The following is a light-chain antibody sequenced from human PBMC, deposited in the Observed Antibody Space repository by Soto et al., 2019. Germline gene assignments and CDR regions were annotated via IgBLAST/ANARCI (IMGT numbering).Light chain of an antibody. CDR3: QKYSSVPV. Sequence: DIQMTQSPTSLSASVGDRVTITCRASQGIRNFVAWYQQKPGKAPKLLIYAASTLQSGVPSRFSGSGSGTDFTIAVNSVQSEDVATYSCQKYSSVPVFGPGTKVEIK. CDR1: QGIRNF. V-gene: IGKV1-27*01. J-gene: IGKJ3*01. CDR2: AAS.